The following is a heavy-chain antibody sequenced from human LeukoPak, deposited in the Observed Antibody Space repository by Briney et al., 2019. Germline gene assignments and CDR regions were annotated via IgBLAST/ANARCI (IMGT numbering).Heavy chain of an antibody. Sequence: ASVKVSCKASGYIFTSYDMNWVRQATGQGLEWMGWMNPHSGNTGYAQKFQGRVTMTRDTSISTAYMELSSLRSDDTAVYYCARGGYYDSSGYYPFDYWGQGTLVTVSS. CDR2: MNPHSGNT. V-gene: IGHV1-8*01. J-gene: IGHJ4*02. CDR3: ARGGYYDSSGYYPFDY. CDR1: GYIFTSYD. D-gene: IGHD3-22*01.